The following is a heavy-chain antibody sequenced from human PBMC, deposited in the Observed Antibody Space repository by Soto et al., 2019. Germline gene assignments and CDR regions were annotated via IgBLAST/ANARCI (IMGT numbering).Heavy chain of an antibody. CDR2: IIPIFGTA. CDR1: GCTFSSYA. CDR3: ARGRSDGGYSGYDYGEYYYYYGMDV. J-gene: IGHJ6*02. D-gene: IGHD5-12*01. Sequence: GASVKVSCKASGCTFSSYAISWVRQAPGQGLEWTGGIIPIFGTADYAQKFQGRVTITADKSTSTAYMELSSLRSEDTAVYYCARGRSDGGYSGYDYGEYYYYYGMDVWGQGTTVTVSS. V-gene: IGHV1-69*06.